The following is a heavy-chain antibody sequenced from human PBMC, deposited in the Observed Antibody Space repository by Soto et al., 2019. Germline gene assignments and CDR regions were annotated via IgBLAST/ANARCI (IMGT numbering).Heavy chain of an antibody. CDR2: MNPNSGNT. J-gene: IGHJ6*02. V-gene: IGHV1-8*01. CDR3: ARVSCLWRGYYYYAMDV. Sequence: ASVKVSCKASGYTFTSYDINWVRQATGQGLEWMGWMNPNSGNTGYAQKFQGRVTMTRNTSISTAYMELSSLRSEDTAVYYCARVSCLWRGYYYYAMDVWDQGTTVTVSS. D-gene: IGHD2-21*01. CDR1: GYTFTSYD.